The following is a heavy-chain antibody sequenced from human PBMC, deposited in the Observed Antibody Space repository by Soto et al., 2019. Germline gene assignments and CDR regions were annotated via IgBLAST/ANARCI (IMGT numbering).Heavy chain of an antibody. CDR2: IYPGDSDT. J-gene: IGHJ5*02. CDR1: GYSFTSYW. V-gene: IGHV5-51*01. CDR3: ARQYASSTSCLGH. Sequence: PGEPLKISCKGSGYSFTSYWIGWVRQMPGKGLELMGIIYPGDSDTRYSPSFQGQVTISADKSINTAYLQWSSLKASDTAMYYCARQYASSTSCLGHWGQGTLVTVSS. D-gene: IGHD2-2*01.